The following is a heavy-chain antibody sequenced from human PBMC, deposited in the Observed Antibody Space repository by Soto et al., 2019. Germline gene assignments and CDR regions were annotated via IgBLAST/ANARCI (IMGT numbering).Heavy chain of an antibody. CDR2: INPNSGGT. Sequence: ASVKVSCKASGYTFTGYYMHWVRQAPGQGLEWMGWINPNSGGTNYAQKFQGRVTMTRDTSISTAYMELSRLRSDDTAVYYCARGVSSWPPPPFYGMDVWGQGTTVTVSS. V-gene: IGHV1-2*02. J-gene: IGHJ6*02. CDR1: GYTFTGYY. D-gene: IGHD6-13*01. CDR3: ARGVSSWPPPPFYGMDV.